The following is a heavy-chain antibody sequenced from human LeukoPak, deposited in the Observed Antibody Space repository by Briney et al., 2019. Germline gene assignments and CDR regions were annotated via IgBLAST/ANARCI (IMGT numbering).Heavy chain of an antibody. D-gene: IGHD2-21*02. CDR1: GFTFGDYA. V-gene: IGHV3-49*04. CDR3: TRDSPSAYCGGDCYSA. Sequence: PGRSLRLSCTASGFTFGDYAMSWARQAPGKGLEWVGFIRSKAYGGTTEYAASVKGRFTISRDDSKSIAYLQMNSLKTEDTAVYYCTRDSPSAYCGGDCYSAWGQGTLVTVSS. J-gene: IGHJ5*02. CDR2: IRSKAYGGTT.